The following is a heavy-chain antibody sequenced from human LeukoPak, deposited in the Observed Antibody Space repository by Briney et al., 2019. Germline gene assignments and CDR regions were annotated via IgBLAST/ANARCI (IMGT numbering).Heavy chain of an antibody. J-gene: IGHJ6*03. V-gene: IGHV1-69*13. CDR1: GGTFSSYA. CDR2: IIPIFGTA. CDR3: ARAVGYCSSTSCPDDYYYYYMDV. Sequence: ASVKVSCKASGGTFSSYAISWVRQAPGQGLEWMGGIIPIFGTANYAQKFQGRVTITADESTSTAYMELSSLRSEDTAVYYCARAVGYCSSTSCPDDYYYYYMDVWGKGTTVTVSS. D-gene: IGHD2-2*01.